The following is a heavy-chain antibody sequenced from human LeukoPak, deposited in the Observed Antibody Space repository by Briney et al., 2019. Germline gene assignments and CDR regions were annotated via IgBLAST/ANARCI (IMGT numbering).Heavy chain of an antibody. J-gene: IGHJ4*02. CDR2: INPSGGST. CDR3: ARAGYDSSGYYSY. D-gene: IGHD3-22*01. CDR1: GYTFTSYY. V-gene: IGHV1-46*01. Sequence: ASVKVSCKASGYTFTSYYMHWVGQAPGQGREWMGIINPSGGSTSYAQKFQGRVTITRDTSTSTVYMELSSLRSENTAVYYCARAGYDSSGYYSYWGQGTLVTVSS.